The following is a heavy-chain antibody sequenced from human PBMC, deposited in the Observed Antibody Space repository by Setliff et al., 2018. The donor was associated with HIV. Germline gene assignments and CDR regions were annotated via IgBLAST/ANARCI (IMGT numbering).Heavy chain of an antibody. D-gene: IGHD3-10*01. CDR3: ARLQVVRGVIIGDYYDY. V-gene: IGHV3-7*01. CDR2: IKQDGSEK. J-gene: IGHJ4*02. CDR1: GFTISNYW. Sequence: GESLKISCAASGFTISNYWMTWVRQAPGKGLEWVANIKQDGSEKYYVDSVKGRFTISRDNAKNSLYLQMNGLRAEDTAVYYCARLQVVRGVIIGDYYDYWGRGTLVTVSS.